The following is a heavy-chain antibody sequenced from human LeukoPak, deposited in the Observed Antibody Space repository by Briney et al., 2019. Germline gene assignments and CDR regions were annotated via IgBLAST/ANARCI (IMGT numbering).Heavy chain of an antibody. CDR3: ARNLWFGESSDAFDM. CDR2: INPNSGGT. V-gene: IGHV1-2*02. J-gene: IGHJ3*02. D-gene: IGHD3-10*01. CDR1: GYTFTGYY. Sequence: ASVKVSCKASGYTFTGYYMHWVRQAPGQGLEWMGWINPNSGGTNYAQKFQGRVTMTRDTSISTAYMDMSSLRSDDTAVYCCARNLWFGESSDAFDMWGQGTMVTVSS.